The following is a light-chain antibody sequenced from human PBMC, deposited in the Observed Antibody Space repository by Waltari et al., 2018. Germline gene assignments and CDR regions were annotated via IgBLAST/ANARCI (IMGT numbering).Light chain of an antibody. Sequence: DIQMTQSPSSLSASVGDRVTITCQASQDISHYLNWYQQKAGNAPKLLIYDASNLETGVPSRFSGGGSGTHFTFTISSLQPEDIATYYCQHYDNLPPPSYTFGQGTKLEIK. V-gene: IGKV1-33*01. CDR3: QHYDNLPPPSYT. CDR1: QDISHY. J-gene: IGKJ2*01. CDR2: DAS.